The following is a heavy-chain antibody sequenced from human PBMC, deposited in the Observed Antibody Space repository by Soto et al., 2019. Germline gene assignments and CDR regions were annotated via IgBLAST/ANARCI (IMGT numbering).Heavy chain of an antibody. V-gene: IGHV1-3*01. CDR1: GYTFTSYA. Sequence: SVKVSCKASGYTFTSYAMHWVRQAPGQRLEWMGWINAGNGNTKYSQKFQGRVTITRDTSASTAYMELSSLRSEDTAVYYCARDYDFWSGYWVYYGMDVWGQGTTVTVSS. CDR2: INAGNGNT. D-gene: IGHD3-3*01. CDR3: ARDYDFWSGYWVYYGMDV. J-gene: IGHJ6*02.